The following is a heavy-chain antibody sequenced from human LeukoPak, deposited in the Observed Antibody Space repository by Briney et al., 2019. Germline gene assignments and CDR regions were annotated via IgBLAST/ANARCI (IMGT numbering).Heavy chain of an antibody. J-gene: IGHJ4*02. CDR1: GYSFTNYW. D-gene: IGHD3-22*01. V-gene: IGHV5-51*01. CDR2: IYPGDSDT. Sequence: GEYLKISCKGSGYSFTNYWIGWVRQMPGKGLEWMGIIYPGDSDTRYSPSFQGQVTISADKSISTAYLQWNSLKASDTAMYYCARQSRSGYSECFDYWGQGTLVTVSS. CDR3: ARQSRSGYSECFDY.